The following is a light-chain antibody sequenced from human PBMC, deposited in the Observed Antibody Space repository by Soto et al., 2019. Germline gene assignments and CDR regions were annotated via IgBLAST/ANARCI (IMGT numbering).Light chain of an antibody. J-gene: IGKJ2*01. V-gene: IGKV1-39*01. CDR3: QQSYSTPYT. CDR2: AAS. CDR1: QSISSY. Sequence: DIQMTQSPSSLSASVGDRVTITCRASQSISSYLNWYQHKPGKAPKLLIYAASSLLSGVPSRFSGSGSGTDFTLTISSLQPEDFATYYCQQSYSTPYTFGQGTKVDIK.